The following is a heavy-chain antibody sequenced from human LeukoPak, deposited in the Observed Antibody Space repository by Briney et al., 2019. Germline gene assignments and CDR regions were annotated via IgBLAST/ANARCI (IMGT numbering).Heavy chain of an antibody. J-gene: IGHJ6*03. CDR3: ARSGDDEIVVVPAAMPGESDYYMDV. CDR1: GFTFSSYW. Sequence: GGSLRLSCAVSGFTFSSYWMTWVRQAPGKGLEWVANIKQDGSEKYYVGSVKGRFTISRDNAKKSLYLQMNSLRAEDTAVYYCARSGDDEIVVVPAAMPGESDYYMDVWGKGTTVTVSS. D-gene: IGHD2-2*01. V-gene: IGHV3-7*01. CDR2: IKQDGSEK.